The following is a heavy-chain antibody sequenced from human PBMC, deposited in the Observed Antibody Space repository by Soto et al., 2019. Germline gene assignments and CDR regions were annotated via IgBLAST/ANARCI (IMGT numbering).Heavy chain of an antibody. CDR1: GFTFGDYA. J-gene: IGHJ5*02. CDR2: IRSKAYGGTT. V-gene: IGHV3-49*03. D-gene: IGHD2-15*01. Sequence: GGSLRLSCTASGFTFGDYAMSWFRQAPGKGLEWVGFIRSKAYGGTTEYAASVKGRFTISRDDSKSIAYLQMNSLKTEDTAVYYCTSETGMVVVAANRRFDPWGQGTLVTVSS. CDR3: TSETGMVVVAANRRFDP.